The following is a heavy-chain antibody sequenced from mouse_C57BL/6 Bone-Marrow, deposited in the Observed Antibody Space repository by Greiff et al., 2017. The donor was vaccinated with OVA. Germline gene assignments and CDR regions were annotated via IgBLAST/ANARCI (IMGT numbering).Heavy chain of an antibody. CDR3: TRQDWDWYFDV. Sequence: LVESGAELVRPGASVTLSCKASGYTFTDYEMHWVKQTPVHGLEWIGAIDPETGGTAYNQKFKGKAILTADKSSSTAYMELRSLTSEASAVYYCTRQDWDWYFDVWGTGTAVTVSS. CDR1: GYTFTDYE. V-gene: IGHV1-15*01. CDR2: IDPETGGT. D-gene: IGHD4-1*01. J-gene: IGHJ1*03.